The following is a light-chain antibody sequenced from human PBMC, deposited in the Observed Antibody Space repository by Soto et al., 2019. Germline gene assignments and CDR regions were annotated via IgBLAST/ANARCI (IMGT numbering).Light chain of an antibody. CDR3: QQSYSTPQT. J-gene: IGKJ2*01. Sequence: DIQMTQSPSSLSASVGDRVTITCRASQSISNYLNWYQQKPGKAPKLLIYAASSLQSGVPSRFRGSGSGTDFTLTISSLQPEDFATYYCQQSYSTPQTFGQGTKLEIK. CDR2: AAS. V-gene: IGKV1-39*01. CDR1: QSISNY.